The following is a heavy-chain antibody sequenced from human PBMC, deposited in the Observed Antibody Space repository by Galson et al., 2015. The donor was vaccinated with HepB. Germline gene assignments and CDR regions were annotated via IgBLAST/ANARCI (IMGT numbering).Heavy chain of an antibody. V-gene: IGHV3-30-3*01. CDR3: ARDRAIYYGSGSDAFDI. J-gene: IGHJ3*02. CDR2: ISYDGSNK. Sequence: SLRLSCAASGFTFSSYAMHWVRQAPGKGLEWVAVISYDGSNKYYADSVKGRFTISRDNSKNTLYLQMNSLRAEDTAVYYCARDRAIYYGSGSDAFDIWGQGTMVTVSS. CDR1: GFTFSSYA. D-gene: IGHD3-10*01.